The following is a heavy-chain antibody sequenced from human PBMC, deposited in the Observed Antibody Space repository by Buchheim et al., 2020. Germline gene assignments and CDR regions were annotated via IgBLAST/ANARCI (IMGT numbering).Heavy chain of an antibody. CDR3: ARAVAGTLDY. J-gene: IGHJ4*02. CDR2: ISYDGSNK. V-gene: IGHV3-30*14. Sequence: QVQLVESGGGVVQPGRSLRLSCAASGFTFSSYAMHWVSQAPGKGLEWVAVISYDGSNKYYADSVKGRFTISRDNSKNTLYLQMNSLRAEDTAVYYCARAVAGTLDYWGQGTL. D-gene: IGHD6-19*01. CDR1: GFTFSSYA.